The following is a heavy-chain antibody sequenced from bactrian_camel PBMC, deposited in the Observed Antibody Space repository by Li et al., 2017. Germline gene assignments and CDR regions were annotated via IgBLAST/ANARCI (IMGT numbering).Heavy chain of an antibody. D-gene: IGHD4*01. CDR1: GYIYDRTC. CDR2: IDLVDGTT. V-gene: IGHV3S63*01. CDR3: AAAPWWYATRCIRPPGNFFN. Sequence: HVQLVESGGGSVQAGGSLTISCAASGYIYDRTCVGWFRQAPGKEREGVATIDLVDGTTWYADSVTGRFTISQAAAEKTTYLQMNNLKPEDTAMYYCAAAPWWYATRCIRPPGNFFNWGRGTQVTVS. J-gene: IGHJ4*01.